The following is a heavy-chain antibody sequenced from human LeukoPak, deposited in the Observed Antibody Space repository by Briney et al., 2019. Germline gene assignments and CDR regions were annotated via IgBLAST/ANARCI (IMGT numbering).Heavy chain of an antibody. V-gene: IGHV1-2*02. CDR2: INPNSGGT. D-gene: IGHD6-13*01. J-gene: IGHJ6*03. CDR3: ARGLTPRPGYSSRARYYYYMDV. Sequence: ASVKVSCKASGYTFTGYYIHWVRRAPGQGLEWMGWINPNSGGTNYAQKFQGRVTMTRDTSISTAYMELSRLRSDDTAVYYCARGLTPRPGYSSRARYYYYMDVWGKGTTVTVSS. CDR1: GYTFTGYY.